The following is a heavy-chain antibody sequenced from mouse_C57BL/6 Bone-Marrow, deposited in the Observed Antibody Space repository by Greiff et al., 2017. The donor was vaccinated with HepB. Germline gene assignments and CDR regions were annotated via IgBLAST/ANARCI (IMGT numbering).Heavy chain of an antibody. CDR3: ARGNYLPAMDY. CDR1: GYTFTSYW. V-gene: IGHV1-69*01. D-gene: IGHD2-1*01. Sequence: VQLQQPGAELVMPGASVKLSCKASGYTFTSYWIHWVKQRPGQGLEWIGEIDPSDSYTNYNQKFKGKSTLTVDKSSSTAYMQLSSLTSEDSAVYYCARGNYLPAMDYWGQGTSVTVSS. CDR2: IDPSDSYT. J-gene: IGHJ4*01.